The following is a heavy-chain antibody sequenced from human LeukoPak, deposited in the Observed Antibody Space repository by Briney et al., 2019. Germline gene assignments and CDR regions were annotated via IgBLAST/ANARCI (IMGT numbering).Heavy chain of an antibody. J-gene: IGHJ4*02. CDR2: IIPIFGTA. CDR3: ARDDCSGGSCYSDFDY. CDR1: GGTFSSCA. V-gene: IGHV1-69*13. Sequence: ASVKVSCKASGGTFSSCAISWVRQAPGQGLEWMGGIIPIFGTANYAQKFQGRVTITADESTSTAYMELSSLRSEDTAVYYCARDDCSGGSCYSDFDYWGQGTLVTVSS. D-gene: IGHD2-15*01.